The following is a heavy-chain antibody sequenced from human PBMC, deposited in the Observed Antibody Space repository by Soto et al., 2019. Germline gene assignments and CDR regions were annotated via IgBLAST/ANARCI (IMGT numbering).Heavy chain of an antibody. CDR2: MNPNSGNT. Sequence: QVQLVQSGAEVKKPGASVKVSCKASGYTFTSYDINWVRQATGQGLEWMGWMNPNSGNTGYAQKFQVRVTMTRNTSLSTAYMERSSLRSEDTAVYYCARVGGLRVYFDYWGQGTLVTVSS. J-gene: IGHJ4*02. CDR3: ARVGGLRVYFDY. CDR1: GYTFTSYD. V-gene: IGHV1-8*01. D-gene: IGHD1-26*01.